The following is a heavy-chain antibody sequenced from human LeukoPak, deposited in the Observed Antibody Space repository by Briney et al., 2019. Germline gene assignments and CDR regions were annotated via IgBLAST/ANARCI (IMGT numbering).Heavy chain of an antibody. CDR3: ARLPLIATTRGGFDP. CDR1: GSGFTFGNFA. J-gene: IGHJ5*02. V-gene: IGHV3-23*01. D-gene: IGHD1/OR15-1a*01. Sequence: PGGSLRLSCEASGSGFTFGNFALSWVRQAPGKGLEWLSGISGSGYYTYYADSVKGRFTISRDNSKNTLYIEMNSLRAEDTAVYYCARLPLIATTRGGFDPWGQGTLVTVSS. CDR2: ISGSGYYT.